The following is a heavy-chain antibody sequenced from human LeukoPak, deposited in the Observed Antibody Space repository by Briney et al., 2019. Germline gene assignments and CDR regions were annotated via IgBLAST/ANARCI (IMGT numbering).Heavy chain of an antibody. CDR1: GCSFTSYW. Sequence: GESLKISFKGSGCSFTSYWIGWVRPMPGKGVEWMGIIYPGDCDTRYSPSFQGQVTISADKSISTAYLQWSSLKASDTAMYYCARYVRDSSSWYFDYWGQGTLVTVSS. D-gene: IGHD6-13*01. CDR2: IYPGDCDT. J-gene: IGHJ4*02. CDR3: ARYVRDSSSWYFDY. V-gene: IGHV5-51*01.